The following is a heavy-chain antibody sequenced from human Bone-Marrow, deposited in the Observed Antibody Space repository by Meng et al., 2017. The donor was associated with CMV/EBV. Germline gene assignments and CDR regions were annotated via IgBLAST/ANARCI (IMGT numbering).Heavy chain of an antibody. Sequence: ASVKVSCKASGYTFTGYYMHWVRQAPGQGLEWMGWINPNSGGTNYAQKFQGRVTMTRDTSISTAYMELSRLRSDDTAVYYRARKECCSGGSCYSGMDYWGQGTLVTVSS. CDR2: INPNSGGT. CDR3: ARKECCSGGSCYSGMDY. J-gene: IGHJ4*02. CDR1: GYTFTGYY. V-gene: IGHV1-2*02. D-gene: IGHD2-15*01.